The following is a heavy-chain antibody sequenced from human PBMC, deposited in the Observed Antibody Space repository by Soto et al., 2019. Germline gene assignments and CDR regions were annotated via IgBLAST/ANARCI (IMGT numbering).Heavy chain of an antibody. Sequence: SETLSLTCTVSGGSISSSSYYWGWMRQPPGKGREWIGSTYYSGRTYYNPSLKSRVTISVDTSKNQFSLKLSSVTAADTAVYYCATNYDSSGYYPEWFDPWGQGTLVTVSP. D-gene: IGHD3-22*01. V-gene: IGHV4-39*01. CDR3: ATNYDSSGYYPEWFDP. CDR2: TYYSGRT. CDR1: GGSISSSSYY. J-gene: IGHJ5*02.